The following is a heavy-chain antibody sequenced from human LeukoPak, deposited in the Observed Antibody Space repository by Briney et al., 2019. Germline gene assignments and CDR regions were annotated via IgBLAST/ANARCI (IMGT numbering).Heavy chain of an antibody. J-gene: IGHJ4*02. V-gene: IGHV4-39*01. D-gene: IGHD3-10*01. CDR3: ARRYYGSSSFDY. CDR2: IYYSGST. Sequence: SKTLSLTCTVSGGSISSSSFHWGWIRQPPGKGLEWIGSIYYSGSTYYNPSLKSRVTISVDTSKNQFSLKLSSVTAADTAVYYCARRYYGSSSFDYWGQGTLVTVSS. CDR1: GGSISSSSFH.